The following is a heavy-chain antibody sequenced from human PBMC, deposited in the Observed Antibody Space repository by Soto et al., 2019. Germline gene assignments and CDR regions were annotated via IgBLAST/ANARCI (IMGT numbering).Heavy chain of an antibody. CDR1: GGTFSSYA. J-gene: IGHJ4*02. CDR3: ASDTVVEMATITAYY. V-gene: IGHV1-69*12. CDR2: IIPFCGTA. Sequence: QVQLVQSGAEVKKPGSSVKVSCKASGGTFSSYAISWVRQAPGQGLEWMGGIIPFCGTANYAQKFQGRVTITADDSTSTAYMELRSLRAEDTAVYYCASDTVVEMATITAYYGGQGTLVTVSS. D-gene: IGHD5-12*01.